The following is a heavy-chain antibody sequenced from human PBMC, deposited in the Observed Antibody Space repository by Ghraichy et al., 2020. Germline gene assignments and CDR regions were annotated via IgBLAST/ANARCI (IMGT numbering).Heavy chain of an antibody. CDR2: IYYSGST. CDR1: GGSISSSSYY. J-gene: IGHJ4*02. D-gene: IGHD6-19*01. V-gene: IGHV4-39*01. CDR3: ARSQWGRGFSSGQYYFDC. Sequence: SETLSLTCTVSGGSISSSSYYWGWIRQPPGKGLEWIGSIYYSGSTSYNPSLKSRVTVSVDTSKNQFSLKLSSVTAADTAVYYCARSQWGRGFSSGQYYFDCWGQGTLVTVSS.